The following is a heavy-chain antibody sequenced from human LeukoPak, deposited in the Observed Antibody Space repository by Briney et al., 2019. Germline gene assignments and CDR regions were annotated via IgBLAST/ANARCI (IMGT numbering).Heavy chain of an antibody. D-gene: IGHD6-6*01. V-gene: IGHV4-38-2*02. Sequence: SETLSLTCTVSGYSISSGYYWGWIRQPPGKGLEWIGSIYHSGSSYYNPSLKSRVTISVDTSKKQFSLKLSSVTAADTAVYYCARGGIASRPSCWFDPWGQGTQVTVSS. CDR2: IYHSGSS. J-gene: IGHJ5*02. CDR1: GYSISSGYY. CDR3: ARGGIASRPSCWFDP.